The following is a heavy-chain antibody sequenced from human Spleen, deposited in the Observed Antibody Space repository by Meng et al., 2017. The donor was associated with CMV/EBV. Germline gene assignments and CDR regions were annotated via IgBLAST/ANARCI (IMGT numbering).Heavy chain of an antibody. CDR2: GKSDGSTT. CDR3: ARAPVSATGGGVDF. V-gene: IGHV3-74*01. CDR1: GFTFSSYW. Sequence: WGTLSLSCAASGFTFSSYWRHWVCQAPGKGLVWVSRGKSDGSTTSYADSVKGRFTISRDNAKKTLYLQMNSLRAEDTAVYYCARAPVSATGGGVDFWGLGTLVTVSS. D-gene: IGHD2-15*01. J-gene: IGHJ4*02.